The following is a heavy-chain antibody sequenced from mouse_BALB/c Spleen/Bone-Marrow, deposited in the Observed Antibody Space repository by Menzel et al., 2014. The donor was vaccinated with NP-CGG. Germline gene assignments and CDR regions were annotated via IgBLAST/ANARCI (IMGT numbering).Heavy chain of an antibody. D-gene: IGHD1-1*01. CDR2: INPDSSTI. J-gene: IGHJ1*01. V-gene: IGHV4-1*02. CDR3: ARLNYYGNLFV. CDR1: GFDFRGYW. Sequence: EVHLVESGGGLVQPGGSLKLSCAASGFDFRGYWMSWVRQAPGKGLEWIGEINPDSSTINYTPSLKDKFIISRDNAKNTLYLQMTKVRSEDTALYYRARLNYYGNLFVWGAGTTVTVSS.